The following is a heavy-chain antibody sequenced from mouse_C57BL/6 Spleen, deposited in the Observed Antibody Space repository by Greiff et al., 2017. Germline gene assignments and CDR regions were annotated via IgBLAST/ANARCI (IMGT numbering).Heavy chain of an antibody. V-gene: IGHV1-53*01. CDR2: INPSNGGT. J-gene: IGHJ1*03. Sequence: QVQLQQPGTELVQPGASVKLSCKASGYTFTSSWMHWVKQRPGQGLEWIGNINPSNGGTNYHENVKSQATLTVDKSSSTAYMQLSSLTSEDSAVYYCARWMDYDGSSYWYFDVWGTGTTVTVSS. D-gene: IGHD1-1*01. CDR3: ARWMDYDGSSYWYFDV. CDR1: GYTFTSSW.